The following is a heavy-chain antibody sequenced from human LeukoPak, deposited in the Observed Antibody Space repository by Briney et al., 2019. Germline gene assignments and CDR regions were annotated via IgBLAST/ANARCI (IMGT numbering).Heavy chain of an antibody. Sequence: GGSLRLSCAATGFTFSDHYMDWVRQAPGKGLEWVARIRNKANSYTTEYAASVKGRFTISRDDSENSLYLQMNSLKIEDTAVYYCAKGLAVAGTDAFDIWGQGTMVTVSS. D-gene: IGHD6-19*01. CDR3: AKGLAVAGTDAFDI. CDR1: GFTFSDHY. CDR2: IRNKANSYTT. V-gene: IGHV3-72*01. J-gene: IGHJ3*02.